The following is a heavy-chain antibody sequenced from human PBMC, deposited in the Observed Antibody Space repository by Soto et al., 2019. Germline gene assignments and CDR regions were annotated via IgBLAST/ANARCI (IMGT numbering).Heavy chain of an antibody. V-gene: IGHV5-10-1*01. Sequence: PGESLKISCKGPGYSFTSYWISWVRQMPGKGLEWMGRIDPSDSYTNYSPSFQGHVTISADKSISTAYLQWSSLKASDTAMYYCARSFGYPDWFDPWGQGTLVTVSS. CDR3: ARSFGYPDWFDP. CDR2: IDPSDSYT. J-gene: IGHJ5*02. CDR1: GYSFTSYW. D-gene: IGHD3-16*02.